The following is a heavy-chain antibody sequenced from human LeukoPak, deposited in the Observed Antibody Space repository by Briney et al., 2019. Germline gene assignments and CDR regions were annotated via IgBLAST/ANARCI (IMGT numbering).Heavy chain of an antibody. Sequence: GGSLRLSCAASGFTFSSYAMSWVRQAPGKGLEWVSAISGSGGSTYYADSVKGRFTISRDNSKNTLYLQMNSLRAEDTALYYCAKDHILRYFDWSPEYYFDYWGQGTLVTVSS. CDR3: AKDHILRYFDWSPEYYFDY. V-gene: IGHV3-23*01. CDR2: ISGSGGST. CDR1: GFTFSSYA. D-gene: IGHD3-9*01. J-gene: IGHJ4*02.